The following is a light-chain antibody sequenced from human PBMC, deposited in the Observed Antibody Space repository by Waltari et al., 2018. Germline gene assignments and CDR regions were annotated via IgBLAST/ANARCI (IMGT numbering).Light chain of an antibody. CDR1: GSNIGNNF. J-gene: IGLJ2*01. Sequence: QSVLTQPPSVSAAAGQKVTISCSGTGSNIGNNFVSWYQQLPGTAPKLLIFDSNKRPSWIPDRCSGSKSGSSATLGIAGLQTGDEAEYYCGTWDSSLSVVFGGGTKLTVL. CDR3: GTWDSSLSVV. CDR2: DSN. V-gene: IGLV1-51*01.